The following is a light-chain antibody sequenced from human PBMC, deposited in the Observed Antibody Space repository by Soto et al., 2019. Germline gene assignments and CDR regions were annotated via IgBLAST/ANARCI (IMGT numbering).Light chain of an antibody. CDR1: QGISSW. Sequence: DLQMTQTPSSVSASVRDRVTITCRASQGISSWLAWYQQKPGKAPKILIYKASSLETGVPSRFSGSGSGREFTLTISSLQPDDFATYYCQQYYDYPWTFGQGTKVDIK. V-gene: IGKV1-5*03. CDR2: KAS. CDR3: QQYYDYPWT. J-gene: IGKJ1*01.